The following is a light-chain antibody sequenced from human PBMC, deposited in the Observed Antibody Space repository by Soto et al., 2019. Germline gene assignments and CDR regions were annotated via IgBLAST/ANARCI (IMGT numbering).Light chain of an antibody. CDR2: GAY. V-gene: IGKV3-20*01. J-gene: IGKJ2*01. CDR1: QSVSTRY. CDR3: HQFGSSPLAFT. Sequence: ESMLTQSPGTLSLSPGERATLSCRASQSVSTRYLALYQQKPCQAPRLLIYGAYIRAAGIPDRFSGSGSGTDFTLTISRLAPEDFAVYYCHQFGSSPLAFTFGQGTKLEI.